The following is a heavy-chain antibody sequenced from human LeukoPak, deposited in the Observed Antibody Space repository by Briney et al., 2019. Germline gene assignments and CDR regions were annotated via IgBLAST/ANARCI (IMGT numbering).Heavy chain of an antibody. CDR2: INPNSGGT. CDR3: ARSIGYSYGSDY. V-gene: IGHV1-2*02. Sequence: VASVKVSCKASGYTFTGYYMHWVRQAPGQGLEWMGWINPNSGGTNYAQKFQGRVTMTRDTSISTAYMELSRLRSDDTAVYYCARSIGYSYGSDYWGQGTLVTVSS. J-gene: IGHJ4*02. CDR1: GYTFTGYY. D-gene: IGHD5-18*01.